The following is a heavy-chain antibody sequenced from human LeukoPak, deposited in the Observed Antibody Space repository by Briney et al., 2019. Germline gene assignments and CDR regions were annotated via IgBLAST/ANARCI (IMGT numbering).Heavy chain of an antibody. CDR2: ISGSGGST. Sequence: GGSLRLSCAASGFTFSSYSMSWVRQAPGKGLEWVSAISGSGGSTYYADSVKGRFTISRDNSKNTLYLQMNSLRAEDTAVYYCARGGPGYSSSWYNYYYGMDVWGRGTTVTVSS. CDR1: GFTFSSYS. CDR3: ARGGPGYSSSWYNYYYGMDV. D-gene: IGHD6-13*01. V-gene: IGHV3-23*01. J-gene: IGHJ6*02.